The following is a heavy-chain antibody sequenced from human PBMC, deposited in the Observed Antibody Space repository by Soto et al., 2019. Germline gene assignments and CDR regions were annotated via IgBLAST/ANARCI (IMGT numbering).Heavy chain of an antibody. CDR2: IRSKANNYAT. D-gene: IGHD3-10*01. V-gene: IGHV3-73*01. CDR1: GFTFSVSS. CDR3: AIEGVGFGY. Sequence: EVQLVESGGGLLQPGGSVRLSCAASGFTFSVSSMHWVRQASGKGLEWVGRIRSKANNYATSYSESVKGRFNISRDDSQDTIFLQMNSLRTEDTAMYYCAIEGVGFGYWGQGTLVTVSS. J-gene: IGHJ4*02.